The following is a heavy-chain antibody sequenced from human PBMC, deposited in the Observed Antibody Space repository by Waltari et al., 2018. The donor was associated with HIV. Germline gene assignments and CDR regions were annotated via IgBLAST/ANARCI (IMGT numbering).Heavy chain of an antibody. CDR3: THAYYFPSGSYFAH. J-gene: IGHJ4*02. D-gene: IGHD3-10*01. CDR2: IYWDYTK. Sequence: QITLKESGPTVVKPIQTLTLTCSFSGFSLSTTGVGVGWIRQPPGEAPEWLALIYWDYTKRLNPSLKSRLTIYKNTSKNQLGLILATMEPLDTATYFCTHAYYFPSGSYFAHWGQGILVTVSS. V-gene: IGHV2-5*02. CDR1: GFSLSTTGVG.